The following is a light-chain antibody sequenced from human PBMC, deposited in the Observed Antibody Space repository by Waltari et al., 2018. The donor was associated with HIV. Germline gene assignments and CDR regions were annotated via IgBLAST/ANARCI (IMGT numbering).Light chain of an antibody. V-gene: IGLV3-25*02. CDR1: ALPKQY. CDR3: QSADSSGTYV. CDR2: KDS. Sequence: SYELTQPPSVSVSPGQTARITCSGDALPKQYAYWYQQKPGQAPVLVIYKDSERPSGIPERFSGSSSGTTVTLTISGVQAEEEADYYCQSADSSGTYVFGTGTKVTVL. J-gene: IGLJ1*01.